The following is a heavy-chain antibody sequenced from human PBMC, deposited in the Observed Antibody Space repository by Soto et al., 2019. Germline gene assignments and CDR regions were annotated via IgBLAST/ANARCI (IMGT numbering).Heavy chain of an antibody. J-gene: IGHJ4*02. CDR3: VRWNGFGDH. V-gene: IGHV3-23*01. D-gene: IGHD1-1*01. CDR1: GFTLSDYG. CDR2: FSGGGGGT. Sequence: EVQLLDSGGGLVQPGGSLRLSCAVSGFTLSDYGVPWVRQAPGKGLEWVSGFSGGGGGTFYADSVKGRFTISRDDSKNTAYLQMNGRGVEDTAVEYCVRWNGFGDHGGQGTLVTVSS.